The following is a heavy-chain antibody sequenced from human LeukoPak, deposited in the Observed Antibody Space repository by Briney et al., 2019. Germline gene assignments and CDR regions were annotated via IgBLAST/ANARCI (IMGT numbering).Heavy chain of an antibody. D-gene: IGHD3-16*01. CDR3: AKLGGAFDI. CDR1: GFTFDDYA. CDR2: ITWNSGIK. V-gene: IGHV3-9*01. J-gene: IGHJ3*02. Sequence: GRSLGLSCAASGFTFDDYAMHWVRQAPGKGLEWVSYITWNSGIKGYADSVKGRFTISRDNAKNSLVLQMNSLRVEDTALYYCAKLGGAFDIWGQGTMVIVSS.